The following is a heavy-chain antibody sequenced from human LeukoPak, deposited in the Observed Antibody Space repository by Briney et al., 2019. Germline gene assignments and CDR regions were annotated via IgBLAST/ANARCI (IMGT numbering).Heavy chain of an antibody. J-gene: IGHJ4*02. V-gene: IGHV3-30*03. D-gene: IGHD5-12*01. CDR2: ISHDGSDK. CDR1: GFTFSSYA. Sequence: GGSLRLSCAASGFTFSSYAMSWVRQAPGKGLEWVAFISHDGSDKYYADSVKGRFTISRGNAKNSLYLQMNSLRAEDTAVYYCARDHLSLRQWLRLTPSSSDFDYWGQGTLVTVSS. CDR3: ARDHLSLRQWLRLTPSSSDFDY.